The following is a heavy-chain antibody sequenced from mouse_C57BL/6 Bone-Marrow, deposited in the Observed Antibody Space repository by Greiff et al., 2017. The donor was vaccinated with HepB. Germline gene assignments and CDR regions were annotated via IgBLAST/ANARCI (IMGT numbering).Heavy chain of an antibody. CDR2: IYPSDSET. J-gene: IGHJ2*01. CDR3: ARSITTVVAGDYFDY. V-gene: IGHV1-61*01. CDR1: GYTFTSYW. Sequence: QVQLQQPGAELVRPGSSVKLSCKASGYTFTSYWMDWVKQRPGQGLEWIGNIYPSDSETPYNQKFKDKATLTVDKSSSTAYMQLSSLTSEDSAVYYCARSITTVVAGDYFDYWGQGTTLTVSS. D-gene: IGHD1-1*01.